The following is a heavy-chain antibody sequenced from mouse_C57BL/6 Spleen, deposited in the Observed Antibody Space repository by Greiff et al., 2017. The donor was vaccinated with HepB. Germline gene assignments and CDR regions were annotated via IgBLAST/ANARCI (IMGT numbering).Heavy chain of an antibody. J-gene: IGHJ2*01. D-gene: IGHD1-1*01. V-gene: IGHV1-61*01. CDR3: ARFYYGSSYSDY. CDR2: IYPSDSET. CDR1: GYTFTSYW. Sequence: QVQLKQPGAELVRPGSSVKLSCKASGYTFTSYWMDWVKQRPGQGLEWIGNIYPSDSETHYNQKFKDKATLTVDKSSSTAYMQLSSLTSEDSAVYYCARFYYGSSYSDYWGQGTTLTVSS.